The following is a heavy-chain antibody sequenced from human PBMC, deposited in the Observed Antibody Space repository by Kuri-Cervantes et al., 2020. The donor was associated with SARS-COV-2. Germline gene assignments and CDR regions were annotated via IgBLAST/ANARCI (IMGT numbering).Heavy chain of an antibody. D-gene: IGHD3-3*01. CDR3: ARDPVHYDFWSGYIGANAFDI. J-gene: IGHJ3*02. V-gene: IGHV3-30*03. Sequence: GESLKISCAASGFTFSNYGMQWVRQAPGKGPEWVAVISHDGIVSHYADSLRGRFTISRDNSKNTLYLEVSSLRPEDTAVYYCARDPVHYDFWSGYIGANAFDIWGQGTMVTVSS. CDR1: GFTFSNYG. CDR2: ISHDGIVS.